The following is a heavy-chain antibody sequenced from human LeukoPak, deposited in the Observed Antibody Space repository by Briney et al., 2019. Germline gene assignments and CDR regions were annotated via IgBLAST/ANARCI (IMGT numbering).Heavy chain of an antibody. J-gene: IGHJ4*02. CDR3: AMISQSSGGFYY. D-gene: IGHD2-15*01. V-gene: IGHV4-31*02. CDR1: GCSLSNRGGLY. Sequence: SEALSLTCTVSGCSLSNRGGLYWGWIGQHPGAGLGLIGFISYWGSTYFNTSLKSRVSMSVDTSRSQLSLKLTSVTDYDKAVYYCAMISQSSGGFYYWGQGTLVTVSS. CDR2: ISYWGST.